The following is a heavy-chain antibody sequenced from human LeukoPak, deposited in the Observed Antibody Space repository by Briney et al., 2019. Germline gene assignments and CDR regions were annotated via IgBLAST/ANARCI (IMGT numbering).Heavy chain of an antibody. J-gene: IGHJ5*01. CDR2: ISSSSNYI. D-gene: IGHD1-26*01. Sequence: GGSLRLSCTASGFTFSSYSMNWVRQAPGKGLEWVSSISSSSNYIYYANSVKGRFTISRDNSENSLYLRMSSLRSEDTALYYCAKGVRSGTYYNCFDSWGQGTLVTVSS. CDR1: GFTFSSYS. CDR3: AKGVRSGTYYNCFDS. V-gene: IGHV3-21*04.